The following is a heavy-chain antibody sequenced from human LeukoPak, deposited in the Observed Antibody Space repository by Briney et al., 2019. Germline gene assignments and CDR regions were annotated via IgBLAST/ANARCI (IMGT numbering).Heavy chain of an antibody. Sequence: ASVKVSCKASGYTFTGYYMHWVRQAPGQGLEWMGWINPNSGGTNYAQKFQGRVTMTRDTSISTAYMELSRLRSDDTAVYYCARGGVYQLLDILFDYWGQGTLVTVSS. V-gene: IGHV1-2*02. CDR3: ARGGVYQLLDILFDY. CDR1: GYTFTGYY. J-gene: IGHJ4*02. CDR2: INPNSGGT. D-gene: IGHD2-2*01.